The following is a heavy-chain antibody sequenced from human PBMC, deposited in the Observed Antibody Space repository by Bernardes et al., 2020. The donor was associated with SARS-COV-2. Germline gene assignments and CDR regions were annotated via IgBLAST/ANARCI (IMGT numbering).Heavy chain of an antibody. CDR2: IYHRGST. CDR3: AAPYCSNGVCSTPLRY. V-gene: IGHV4-39*01. D-gene: IGHD2-8*01. Sequence: ETLSLTCSVSGGSISTSNYYWGWIRQPPGKGLEWIGSIYHRGSTNYNPSVLSRVTLSVDTDKNQFSLRLTSVTAADTAVYFCAAPYCSNGVCSTPLRYWGQGTLVTVSS. J-gene: IGHJ4*02. CDR1: GGSISTSNYY.